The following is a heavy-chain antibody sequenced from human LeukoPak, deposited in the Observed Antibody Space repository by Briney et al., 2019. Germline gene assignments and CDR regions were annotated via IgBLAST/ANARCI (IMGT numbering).Heavy chain of an antibody. CDR2: ISSDGSTT. CDR1: GFTFSSYW. CDR3: ARSGAFAGSTWTFDS. Sequence: GGSLRLSWAAAGFTFSSYWMHWVRQAPGKGLVWVSRISSDGSTTAYADSVKGRFTISRANAQNTLYLQADSLRAEDSAVYYCARSGAFAGSTWTFDSWGQGTLVTVSS. D-gene: IGHD3-3*02. V-gene: IGHV3-74*01. J-gene: IGHJ4*02.